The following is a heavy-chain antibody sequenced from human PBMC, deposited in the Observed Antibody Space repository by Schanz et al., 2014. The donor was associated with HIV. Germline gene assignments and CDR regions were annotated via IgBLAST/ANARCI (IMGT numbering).Heavy chain of an antibody. CDR3: AKALTSSAAGNFDP. V-gene: IGHV3-33*06. J-gene: IGHJ5*02. D-gene: IGHD6-13*01. Sequence: QVQLVESWGGVVQPGRSLRLSCAASRFTFSSYGMHWVRQAPGTGLEWVAVIWYDGNKKYYVDSVKGRFTISRDNSKNTLYLQMNSLRAEDSAVYYCAKALTSSAAGNFDPWGQGTLVTVSS. CDR2: IWYDGNKK. CDR1: RFTFSSYG.